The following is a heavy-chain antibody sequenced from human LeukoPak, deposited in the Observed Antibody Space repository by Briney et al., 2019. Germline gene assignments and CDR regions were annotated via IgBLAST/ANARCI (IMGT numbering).Heavy chain of an antibody. CDR2: IWYDGSKK. V-gene: IGHV3-33*01. D-gene: IGHD2-8*02. CDR1: GFTFSSYG. Sequence: PGGSLRLSCAASGFTFSSYGMHWVRQAPGKGLEWVAVIWYDGSKKYYADSVKGRFTISRDNSKNTLYLQMDSPRAEDTAVYFCTRYNTGSVDYWGQGTLVTVSS. CDR3: TRYNTGSVDY. J-gene: IGHJ4*02.